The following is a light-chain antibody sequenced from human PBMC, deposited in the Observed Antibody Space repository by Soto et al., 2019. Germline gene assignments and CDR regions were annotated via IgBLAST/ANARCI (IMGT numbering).Light chain of an antibody. J-gene: IGKJ1*01. CDR3: QHYNSDSEA. CDR1: RTVGLW. V-gene: IGKV1-5*03. CDR2: TXS. Sequence: DIQMTQSPSTLAGSLGGRVTMTXRASRTVGLWFAWYQQEQGXAPKXXXYTXSTLKRGGPSRLSGSGSGTEFTLTISSLQPDYFSNYYCQHYNSDSEAFGQGTKVEI.